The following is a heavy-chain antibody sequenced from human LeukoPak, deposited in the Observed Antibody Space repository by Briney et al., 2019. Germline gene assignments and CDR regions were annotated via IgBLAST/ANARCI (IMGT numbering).Heavy chain of an antibody. CDR3: ARAKFDSSRYYYRGFDI. D-gene: IGHD3-22*01. V-gene: IGHV3-30*04. J-gene: IGHJ3*02. CDR1: GFTFSTYA. CDR2: ISYDGSNK. Sequence: GRSLRLSCAASGFTFSTYAMHWVRQAPGKGLEWVAVISYDGSNKYYPESVKGRFTISRDNSKNTLYLQMNSLRPEDTAVYYCARAKFDSSRYYYRGFDIWGQGTMVTVSS.